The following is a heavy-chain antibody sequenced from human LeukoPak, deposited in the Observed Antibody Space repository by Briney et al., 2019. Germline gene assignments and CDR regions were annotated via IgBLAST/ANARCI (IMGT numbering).Heavy chain of an antibody. V-gene: IGHV4-4*07. CDR3: AAGLLESFDY. Sequence: NPSETLSLTCTVSGASISSYYWTWIRQPAGKGLEWIGRVYTSGSTNYNPSLKSRVTMSIDTSKNQFSLKLNSMTAADTAVYYCAAGLLESFDYWGQGTLVTVSS. CDR1: GASISSYY. J-gene: IGHJ4*02. D-gene: IGHD3/OR15-3a*01. CDR2: VYTSGST.